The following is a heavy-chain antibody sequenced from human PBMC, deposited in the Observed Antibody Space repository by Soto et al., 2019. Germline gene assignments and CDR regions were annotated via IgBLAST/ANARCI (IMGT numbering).Heavy chain of an antibody. CDR1: GFTFSSHA. CDR3: AKANDYSSDY. Sequence: GGSLRLSCAASGFTFSSHAVSWVRQAPGKGLEWVSGISGSGGSTYYADSVKGRFTSSRDNSKNTLYLQMNSLRAEDTAVYYCAKANDYSSDYWGQGTLVTVSS. D-gene: IGHD4-4*01. V-gene: IGHV3-23*01. CDR2: ISGSGGST. J-gene: IGHJ4*02.